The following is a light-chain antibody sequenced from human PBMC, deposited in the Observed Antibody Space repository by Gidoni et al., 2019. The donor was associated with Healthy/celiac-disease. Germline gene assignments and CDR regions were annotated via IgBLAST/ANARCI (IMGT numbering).Light chain of an antibody. CDR3: SSYTSSSTRV. Sequence: QSALTQPASVSWSPGQSITISCTGTSSDVGGSNYVSWYQQHPGKAPKIMIYDVSNRPSGVSNRFSGSKSGNTASLTISGLQAEDEADYYCSSYTSSSTRVFGGGTKLTVL. CDR1: SSDVGGSNY. V-gene: IGLV2-14*01. CDR2: DVS. J-gene: IGLJ3*02.